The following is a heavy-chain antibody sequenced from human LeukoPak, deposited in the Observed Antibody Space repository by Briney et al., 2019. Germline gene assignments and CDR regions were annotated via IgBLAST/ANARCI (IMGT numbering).Heavy chain of an antibody. CDR2: FSYDGSSA. V-gene: IGHV3-74*01. J-gene: IGHJ4*02. CDR3: ARRRTIGDYDY. CDR1: GFTFDDYA. Sequence: GGSLRLSCAASGFTFDDYAMHWVCPAPGKGLEWAARFSYDGSSADHADSVKGRFTISRDNAKNTLYLQMNSLRVEDTGVYYCARRRTIGDYDYWGQGTLVTVSS. D-gene: IGHD3-16*01.